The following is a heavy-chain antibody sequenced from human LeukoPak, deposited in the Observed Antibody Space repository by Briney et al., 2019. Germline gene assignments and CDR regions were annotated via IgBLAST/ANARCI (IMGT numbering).Heavy chain of an antibody. D-gene: IGHD6-13*01. CDR1: GYTFTSYG. J-gene: IGHJ6*02. CDR2: ISAYNGNT. V-gene: IGHV1-18*01. CDR3: ARSAGYSSSWYLFDYYYGMDV. Sequence: ASVKVSCKASGYTFTSYGISWVRQAPGQGLEWMGWISAYNGNTNYAQKLQGRVTMTTDTSTSTAYMELRSLRSDDTAVYYCARSAGYSSSWYLFDYYYGMDVWGQGTTVTVSS.